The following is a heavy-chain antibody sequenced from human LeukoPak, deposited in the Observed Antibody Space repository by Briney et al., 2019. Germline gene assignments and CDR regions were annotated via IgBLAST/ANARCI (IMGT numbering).Heavy chain of an antibody. CDR1: GGTFSSYA. V-gene: IGHV1-69*05. CDR2: IIPIFGTA. D-gene: IGHD2-2*02. CDR3: AREGPSLGYCSSTSCYRSVRRFDP. J-gene: IGHJ5*02. Sequence: SVKVSCKASGGTFSSYAISWVRQAPGQGLEWKGGIIPIFGTANYAQKFQGRVTITTDESTSTAYMELSSLRSEDTAVYYCAREGPSLGYCSSTSCYRSVRRFDPWGQGTLVTVSS.